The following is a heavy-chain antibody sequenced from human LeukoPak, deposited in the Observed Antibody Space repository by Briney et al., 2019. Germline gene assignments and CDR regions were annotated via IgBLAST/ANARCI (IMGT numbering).Heavy chain of an antibody. Sequence: PGGSLRVSCAASGFSFSIYGMHWVRQAPGKELGWVAFIRFDGSDEYYADSVKGRFTISRDNSKNTLYLQMNSLRAEDTAVYSCAKQARDRYYDLLSTTAYWGQGTLVTVSS. CDR2: IRFDGSDE. V-gene: IGHV3-30*02. J-gene: IGHJ4*02. CDR3: AKQARDRYYDLLSTTAY. D-gene: IGHD3-9*01. CDR1: GFSFSIYG.